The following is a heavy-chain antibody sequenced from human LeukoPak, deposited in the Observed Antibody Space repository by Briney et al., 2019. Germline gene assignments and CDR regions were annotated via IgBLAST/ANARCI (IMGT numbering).Heavy chain of an antibody. Sequence: GGSLRLSCAASGFTFSDYYMSWIRQAPGKGLEWVSYISSSSSTIYYADSVKGRFTISRDNAKNSLYLQMNSLRAEDTAVYYCARGMTTVTTYYYYYYMDVWGKGTTVTVSS. CDR2: ISSSSSTI. V-gene: IGHV3-11*04. CDR3: ARGMTTVTTYYYYYYMDV. CDR1: GFTFSDYY. J-gene: IGHJ6*03. D-gene: IGHD4-11*01.